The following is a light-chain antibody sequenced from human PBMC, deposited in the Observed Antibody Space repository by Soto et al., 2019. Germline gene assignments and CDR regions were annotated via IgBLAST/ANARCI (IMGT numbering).Light chain of an antibody. J-gene: IGKJ3*01. CDR1: QSISSY. CDR3: QQSYRTPST. Sequence: DIQMTQSPSSLSASVGDRVTITCRASQSISSYLNWYQQKPGKAPKLLIYAASSLQSGVPSRFSGSGSGTDFTLTISSLQPDDFATYYCQQSYRTPSTFGPGTKVDIK. CDR2: AAS. V-gene: IGKV1-39*01.